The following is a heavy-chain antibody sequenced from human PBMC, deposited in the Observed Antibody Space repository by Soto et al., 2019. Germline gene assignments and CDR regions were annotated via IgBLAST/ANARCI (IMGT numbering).Heavy chain of an antibody. Sequence: AASGKVCCKTSGYTFTSYHIHWVRQAPGQGLEWLGWIDPNSGGTKYAQKFQGRVTVTREVSISTAFMELSSLTSDDSAVYYCARSSGSYSDFDFWGHVALVTVYS. V-gene: IGHV1-2*02. CDR2: IDPNSGGT. CDR3: ARSSGSYSDFDF. J-gene: IGHJ4*01. CDR1: GYTFTSYH. D-gene: IGHD1-26*01.